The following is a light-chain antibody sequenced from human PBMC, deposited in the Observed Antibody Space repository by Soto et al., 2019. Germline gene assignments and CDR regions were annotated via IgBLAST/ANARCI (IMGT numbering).Light chain of an antibody. J-gene: IGKJ4*01. CDR3: QQYCSYPLT. V-gene: IGKV3-20*01. CDR2: ATS. Sequence: EVVLTQSPGALSLSPGERATLSCRASHSVDSSYFAWYQQRPGQAPRLLIYATSSRATGIPDRFSGSGSGTDFTLTVSRLEPEDFAVYFCQQYCSYPLTFGRGTKVEIK. CDR1: HSVDSSY.